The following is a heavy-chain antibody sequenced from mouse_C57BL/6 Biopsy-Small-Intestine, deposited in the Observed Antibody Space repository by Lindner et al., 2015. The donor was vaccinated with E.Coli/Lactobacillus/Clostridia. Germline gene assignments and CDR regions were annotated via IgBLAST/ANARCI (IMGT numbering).Heavy chain of an antibody. D-gene: IGHD2-1*01. J-gene: IGHJ2*01. CDR2: FDPEDGDT. CDR3: ATAPLGRYSSLLYYFDN. CDR1: GYTLSELS. V-gene: IGHV14-1*01. Sequence: SVKVSCKFPGYTLSELSIHWVRQGPGSGLEWMGGFDPEDGDTLYAQKFQDRVTMTEDPAADTAYMELISLTSDDTAVYYCATAPLGRYSSLLYYFDNWGQGTLVTVSS.